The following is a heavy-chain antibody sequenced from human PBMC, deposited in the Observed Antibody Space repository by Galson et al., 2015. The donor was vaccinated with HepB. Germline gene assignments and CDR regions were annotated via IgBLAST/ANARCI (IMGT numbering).Heavy chain of an antibody. J-gene: IGHJ4*02. CDR1: GFTFSSYA. CDR2: ISYNGSNK. D-gene: IGHD2-2*01. CDR3: ARDHGMVVPAADYYFDY. V-gene: IGHV3-30-3*01. Sequence: SLRLSCAASGFTFSSYAMHWVRQAPGKGLEWVAVISYNGSNKYYADSVKGRFTISRDNSKNTLYLQMNSLRAEDTAVYYCARDHGMVVPAADYYFDYWGQGTLVTVSS.